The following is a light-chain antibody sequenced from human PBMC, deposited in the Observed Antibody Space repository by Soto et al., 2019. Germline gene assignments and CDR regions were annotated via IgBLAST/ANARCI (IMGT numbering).Light chain of an antibody. CDR1: QSVSSN. J-gene: IGKJ1*01. V-gene: IGKV3-15*01. CDR2: GAS. CDR3: QQYNNWPPWT. Sequence: ELVMTQSPATLSVSPGERATLSCRASQSVSSNLAWYQQKPGQAPRLLIYGASTRATGIPARFSGGGSGTEFTLTISSLQSEDFAVYYGQQYNNWPPWTFGQGTKVDIK.